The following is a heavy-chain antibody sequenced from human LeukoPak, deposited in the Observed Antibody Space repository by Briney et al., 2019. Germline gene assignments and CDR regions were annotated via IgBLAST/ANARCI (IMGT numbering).Heavy chain of an antibody. V-gene: IGHV3-15*01. J-gene: IGHJ4*02. CDR2: IKSKTDGGTT. Sequence: GGSLRLSCAASGFTFSNAWMSWVRQAPGKGLEWVGRIKSKTDGGTTDYAAPVKGRFTISRDDSKNTLYLQMNSLKTEDTAVYYCTTESDSSGWYFDYWGQGTLVTVSS. CDR1: GFTFSNAW. CDR3: TTESDSSGWYFDY. D-gene: IGHD6-19*01.